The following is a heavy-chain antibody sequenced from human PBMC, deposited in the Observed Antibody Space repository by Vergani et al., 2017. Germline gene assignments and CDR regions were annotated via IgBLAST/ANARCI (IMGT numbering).Heavy chain of an antibody. CDR1: DSSIMTNPY. V-gene: IGHV4-38-2*01. CDR3: ARHRGSGGFFPSSYFYGMDV. D-gene: IGHD3-10*01. J-gene: IGHJ6*02. CDR2: IHHSGDT. Sequence: QVQLQESGPGLVQPSETLTLICDVSDSSIMTNPYWGWFRQSPGKGLEWIGCIHHSGDTHYNSSLKSRVSISIVSSSKFSLSLTSVTAADTAIYYCARHRGSGGFFPSSYFYGMDVWGHGTTVTVSS.